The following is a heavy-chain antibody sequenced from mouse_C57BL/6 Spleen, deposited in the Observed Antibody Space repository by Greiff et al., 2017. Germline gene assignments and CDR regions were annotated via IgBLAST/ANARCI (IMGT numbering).Heavy chain of an antibody. CDR1: GYSFTDYN. J-gene: IGHJ4*01. Sequence: VQLKQSGPELVKPGASVKISCKASGYSFTDYNMNWVKQSNGKSLEWIGVINPNYGTTSYNQKFKGKATLTVDQSSSTAYMQLNSLTSEDSAVYYCARRGYEEFDYYAMDYWGQGTSVTVSS. CDR2: INPNYGTT. CDR3: ARRGYEEFDYYAMDY. V-gene: IGHV1-39*01. D-gene: IGHD3-2*02.